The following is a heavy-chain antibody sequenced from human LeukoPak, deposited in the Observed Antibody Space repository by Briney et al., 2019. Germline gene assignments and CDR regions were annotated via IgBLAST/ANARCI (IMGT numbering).Heavy chain of an antibody. J-gene: IGHJ4*02. CDR3: ARERRNTAMVTALDY. V-gene: IGHV3-53*01. D-gene: IGHD5-18*01. CDR2: IYSGGST. CDR1: GFTFSSYG. Sequence: PGGSLRLSCAASGFTFSSYGMHWVRQAPGKGLEWVSVIYSGGSTYYADSVKGRFTISRDNSKNTLYLQMNSLRAEDTAVYYCARERRNTAMVTALDYWGQGTLVTVSS.